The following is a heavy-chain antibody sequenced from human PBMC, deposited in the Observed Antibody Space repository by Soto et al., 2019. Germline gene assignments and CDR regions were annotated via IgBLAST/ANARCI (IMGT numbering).Heavy chain of an antibody. CDR2: TYYRSKWYN. CDR3: AMFFVAARPGSSKVDY. V-gene: IGHV6-1*01. J-gene: IGHJ4*02. Sequence: SQTLSLTCAISGDSVSSNSAAWNWIRQSPSRGLEWLGRTYYRSKWYNDYAVSVKSRITINPDTSKNQFSLQLNSVTPEDTAVYYCAMFFVAARPGSSKVDYWGQGTLVTGS. CDR1: GDSVSSNSAA. D-gene: IGHD6-6*01.